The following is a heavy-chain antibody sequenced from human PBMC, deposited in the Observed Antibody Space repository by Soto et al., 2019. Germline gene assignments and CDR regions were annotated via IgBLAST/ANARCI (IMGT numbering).Heavy chain of an antibody. J-gene: IGHJ4*02. CDR1: GYTFINDV. V-gene: IGHV1-3*05. Sequence: HVQLVQSGAEEKNPGASMRVSCKASGYTFINDVIHWVRQAPGQRLEWMGWIFPDSGNTKSSQKFQGRVTITRDISASTAYMDLSSLRSEDTAVYFCARDGGRDGYKYALDYWGQGTLVSVSS. CDR3: ARDGGRDGYKYALDY. CDR2: IFPDSGNT. D-gene: IGHD3-16*01.